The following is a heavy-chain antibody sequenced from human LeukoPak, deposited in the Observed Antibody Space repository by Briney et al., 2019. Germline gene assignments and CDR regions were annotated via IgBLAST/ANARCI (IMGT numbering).Heavy chain of an antibody. J-gene: IGHJ5*02. Sequence: SVKVSCKASGGTFSSYAVSWVRQAPGQGLEWMGGIIPIFGTANYAQKFQGRVTITADESTSTAYMELSSLRSEDTAVYYCARDGVRGVIYNWFDPWGQGTLVTVSS. CDR1: GGTFSSYA. CDR3: ARDGVRGVIYNWFDP. D-gene: IGHD3-10*01. V-gene: IGHV1-69*01. CDR2: IIPIFGTA.